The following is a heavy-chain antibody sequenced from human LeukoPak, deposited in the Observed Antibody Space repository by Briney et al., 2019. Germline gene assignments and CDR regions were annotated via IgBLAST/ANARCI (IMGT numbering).Heavy chain of an antibody. CDR2: INPNSGGT. CDR1: GYTFTSYD. Sequence: GASVKVSCMASGYTFTSYDINWVRQATGQGLEWMGWINPNSGGTNYAQKFQGRVTMTRDTSISTAYMELSRLRSDDTAVYYCAATYSSSPGWGQGTLVTVSS. J-gene: IGHJ4*02. D-gene: IGHD6-6*01. V-gene: IGHV1-2*02. CDR3: AATYSSSPG.